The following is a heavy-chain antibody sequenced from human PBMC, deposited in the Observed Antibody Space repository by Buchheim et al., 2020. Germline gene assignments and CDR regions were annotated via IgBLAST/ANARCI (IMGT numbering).Heavy chain of an antibody. V-gene: IGHV4-39*01. D-gene: IGHD3-22*01. Sequence: QLQLQESGPGLVKPSETLSLTCTVSGGSISSSSYYWGWIRQPPGKGLEWIGSIYSSGSTYYNPSLKSRVTISVDTSKNQFSLKLSSVTAADTAVYYCARRYYYDSSGYPQGAFDIWGQGT. CDR1: GGSISSSSYY. CDR3: ARRYYYDSSGYPQGAFDI. J-gene: IGHJ3*02. CDR2: IYSSGST.